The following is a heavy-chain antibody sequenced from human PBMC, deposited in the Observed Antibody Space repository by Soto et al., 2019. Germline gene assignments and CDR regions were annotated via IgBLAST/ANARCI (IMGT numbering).Heavy chain of an antibody. CDR2: ISAYNGNT. Sequence: QVQLVQSGAEVKKPGASVKVSCKASGYTFTSYGITWVRQAPGQGLEWMGWISAYNGNTNYAQKLQGRVTMTTDTSASPASRELTRLRSDATAVYYCARVRGSYALDYWGQGTLVTVSS. J-gene: IGHJ4*02. V-gene: IGHV1-18*01. CDR1: GYTFTSYG. D-gene: IGHD1-26*01. CDR3: ARVRGSYALDY.